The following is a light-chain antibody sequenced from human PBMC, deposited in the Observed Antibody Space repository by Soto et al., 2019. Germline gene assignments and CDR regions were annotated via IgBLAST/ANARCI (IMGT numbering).Light chain of an antibody. CDR2: RAS. CDR1: SSNIGSNY. J-gene: IGLJ2*01. Sequence: QSVLTQPPSASGTPGQRVTISCSGSSSNIGSNYVYWYQQHPATAPRLLMYRASKRPSGVPDRCSGSKSCTSASLPTSGLLSADEEDYYCSAWDDTLNGLVFGGGTKLTVL. CDR3: SAWDDTLNGLV. V-gene: IGLV1-47*01.